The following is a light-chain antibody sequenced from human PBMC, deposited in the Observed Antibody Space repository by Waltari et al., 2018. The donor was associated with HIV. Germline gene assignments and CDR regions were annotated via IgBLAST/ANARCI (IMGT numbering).Light chain of an antibody. CDR2: KDN. CDR1: VLAKSY. J-gene: IGLJ3*02. V-gene: IGLV3-27*01. CDR3: YSAADNMGV. Sequence: SYELTQPSSVSVSPGQTTRITCSGDVLAKSYARWFQQKPGQAPVVMSYKDNGRPSGIPERCAGSSSGTTVTLTLSGAQIEDEADYYCYSAADNMGVFGGGTKLTVL.